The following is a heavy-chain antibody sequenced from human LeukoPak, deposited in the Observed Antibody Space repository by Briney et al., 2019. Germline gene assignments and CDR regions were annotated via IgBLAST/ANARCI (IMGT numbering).Heavy chain of an antibody. Sequence: GSLRLSCVASGFTFASYTLSWVRQAPGKGLEWIGEINHSGSTNYNPSLKSRVTISVDTSKNQFSLKLSSVTAADTAVYYCARVERGTAMVKPGFDYWGQGTLVTVSS. V-gene: IGHV4-34*01. CDR3: ARVERGTAMVKPGFDY. D-gene: IGHD5-18*01. J-gene: IGHJ4*02. CDR1: GFTFASYT. CDR2: INHSGST.